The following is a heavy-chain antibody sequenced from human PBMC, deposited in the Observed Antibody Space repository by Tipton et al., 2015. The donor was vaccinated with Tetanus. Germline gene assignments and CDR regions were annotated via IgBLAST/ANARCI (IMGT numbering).Heavy chain of an antibody. CDR3: ARGHRLSASYAGWFDP. V-gene: IGHV4-59*01. J-gene: IGHJ5*02. CDR1: GDSIKYYY. D-gene: IGHD1-26*01. Sequence: TLSLTCSVSGDSIKYYYWSWIRQPPGKGLEWIGNVYSSGSTYYNPSLKGRVTISVDTSTTQFSLRLNSVTAADTAIYYCARGHRLSASYAGWFDPWGQGTLVTVSS. CDR2: VYSSGST.